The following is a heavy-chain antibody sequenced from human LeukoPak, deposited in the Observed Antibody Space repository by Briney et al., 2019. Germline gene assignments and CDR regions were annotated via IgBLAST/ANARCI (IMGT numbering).Heavy chain of an antibody. Sequence: SVKVSCKASGVTFTSSAMQWVRQARGQRREWIGWIFIGSGNTNYAQKFQERVTITRDMSTSTAYMELSSLRSEDTAVYYCAVFSLREGMDVWGQGTTVTVSS. CDR2: IFIGSGNT. J-gene: IGHJ6*02. CDR3: AVFSLREGMDV. V-gene: IGHV1-58*02. CDR1: GVTFTSSA.